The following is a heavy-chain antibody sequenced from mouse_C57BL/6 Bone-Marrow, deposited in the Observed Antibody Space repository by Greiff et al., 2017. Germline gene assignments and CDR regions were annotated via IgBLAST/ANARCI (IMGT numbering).Heavy chain of an antibody. CDR2: ISSGGSYT. D-gene: IGHD2-2*01. V-gene: IGHV5-6*01. CDR3: ARQGGVTTCAY. J-gene: IGHJ3*01. CDR1: GFTFSSSG. Sequence: EVQLVASGGDLVKPGGSLKLSCAASGFTFSSSGLSWVRQTPDKRLEWVATISSGGSYTYYPDSVKGRFTISSDNAKNTLYLQMSSLKSEDTAMYYCARQGGVTTCAYWGQGTLVTVSA.